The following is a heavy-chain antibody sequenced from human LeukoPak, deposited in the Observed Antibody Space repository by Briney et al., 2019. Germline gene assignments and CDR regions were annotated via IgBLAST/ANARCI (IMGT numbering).Heavy chain of an antibody. CDR3: ARARRRGFGELSHFDY. D-gene: IGHD3-10*01. J-gene: IGHJ4*02. V-gene: IGHV3-7*01. Sequence: GGSLRLSCAASGFTFSSYWMSWVRQAPGKGLEWVANIKQDGSEKYYVDSVKGRFTISRDNAKNSLYLQMNSLRAEDTAVYYCARARRRGFGELSHFDYWGQGTLVTVSS. CDR2: IKQDGSEK. CDR1: GFTFSSYW.